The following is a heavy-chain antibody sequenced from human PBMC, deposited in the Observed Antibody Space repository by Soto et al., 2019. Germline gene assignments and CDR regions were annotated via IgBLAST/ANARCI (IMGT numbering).Heavy chain of an antibody. V-gene: IGHV4-4*02. J-gene: IGHJ4*02. CDR1: GDPISSSKW. Sequence: PSETLSLTCAVSGDPISSSKWWSWVRQPPGKGLEWIGEIYHSGSTNYNPSLKIRVFISVDKSKNHFSLKLSSVTDADTAVYYCARGERQQQRDYWGQGTLVTV. CDR2: IYHSGST. D-gene: IGHD6-13*01. CDR3: ARGERQQQRDY.